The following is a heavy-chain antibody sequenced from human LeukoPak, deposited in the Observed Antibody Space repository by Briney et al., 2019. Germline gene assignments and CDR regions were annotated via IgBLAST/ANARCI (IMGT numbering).Heavy chain of an antibody. CDR1: GGTFSSYA. D-gene: IGHD4-17*01. CDR2: IIPILGIA. V-gene: IGHV1-69*04. J-gene: IGHJ6*03. CDR3: ARDDYVSYYYYYMDV. Sequence: SVKVSCKASGGTFSSYAISWVRQAPGQGLEWMGRIIPILGIANYAQKFQGRVTITADKSTSTAYMELSSLRSEDTAVYYCARDDYVSYYYYYMDVWGKGTTVTVSS.